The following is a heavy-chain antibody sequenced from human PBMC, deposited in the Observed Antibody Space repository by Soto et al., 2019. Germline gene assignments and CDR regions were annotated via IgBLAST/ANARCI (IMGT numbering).Heavy chain of an antibody. CDR1: GFTFSSYA. Sequence: GGSLRLSCAVSGFTFSSYAIHWVRQAPGKGLEWVAVISYDGNDKNYADSVKGRFTISRDNSKNTLYLQMNSLRAEDTAVYYCARDEGLRIPWGGYFHYWGQGTLVTVSS. J-gene: IGHJ4*02. CDR3: ARDEGLRIPWGGYFHY. D-gene: IGHD5-12*01. V-gene: IGHV3-30*04. CDR2: ISYDGNDK.